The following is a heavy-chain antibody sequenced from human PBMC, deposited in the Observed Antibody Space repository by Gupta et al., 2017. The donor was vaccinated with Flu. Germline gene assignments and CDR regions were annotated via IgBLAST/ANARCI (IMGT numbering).Heavy chain of an antibody. J-gene: IGHJ6*02. D-gene: IGHD2-8*02. CDR1: GAPFSSNA. Sequence: QVQLVQSGAEVNKPGSSAKISCKASGAPFSSNACSWGRQAPGKGLEWMGGSIPKFDTPNDAQKCQGRVTISADKSTSTVYMGLSSLRSEDTAVYYCARDYDGTGTYYYYYFGMDVWGQGTTATVSS. CDR2: SIPKFDTP. V-gene: IGHV1-69*06. CDR3: ARDYDGTGTYYYYYFGMDV.